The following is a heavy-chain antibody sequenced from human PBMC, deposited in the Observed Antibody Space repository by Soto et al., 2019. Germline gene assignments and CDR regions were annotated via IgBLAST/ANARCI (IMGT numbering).Heavy chain of an antibody. Sequence: QITLKESGPTLGKPTQTLTLTCTFSSFSLSSRVVGVGWIRQPPGKALEWLTRIYWDDDKRYSPSLKSRLTIANDTYKSQVELTMTNLDTVDTVLYAGAPDSSGCLGFDHWGQGILVTVSS. V-gene: IGHV2-5*02. J-gene: IGHJ4*02. CDR3: APDSSGCLGFDH. D-gene: IGHD3-22*01. CDR2: IYWDDDK. CDR1: SFSLSSRVVG.